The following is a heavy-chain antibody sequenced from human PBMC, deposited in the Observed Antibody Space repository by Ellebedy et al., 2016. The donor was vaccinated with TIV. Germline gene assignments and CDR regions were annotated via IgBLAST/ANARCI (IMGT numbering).Heavy chain of an antibody. CDR2: MNPNNGNT. D-gene: IGHD2-21*01. CDR1: GYIFTSYD. V-gene: IGHV1-8*01. CDR3: ARRGADCGGDCFDY. J-gene: IGHJ4*02. Sequence: AASVKVSCKASGYIFTSYDINWVRQATGQGLEWMGWMNPNNGNTEYAQKFQGRVTMTRNTSINTAYMELRSLASDDTAVYYCARRGADCGGDCFDYWGQGTLVTVSS.